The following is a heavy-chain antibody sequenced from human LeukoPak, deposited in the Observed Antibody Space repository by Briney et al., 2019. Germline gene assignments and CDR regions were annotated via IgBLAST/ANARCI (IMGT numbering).Heavy chain of an antibody. D-gene: IGHD6-13*01. CDR3: ARHTSGIAAAGIEY. J-gene: IGHJ4*02. CDR2: IYYIGST. Sequence: SETLSLTCTVSGGSISTYYWSWIRQPPGKGLEWIGYIYYIGSTNYNPSLKSRVTISVDTSKNQFSLKLSSVTAAEKAVYYCARHTSGIAAAGIEYWGQGILVNVSS. V-gene: IGHV4-59*08. CDR1: GGSISTYY.